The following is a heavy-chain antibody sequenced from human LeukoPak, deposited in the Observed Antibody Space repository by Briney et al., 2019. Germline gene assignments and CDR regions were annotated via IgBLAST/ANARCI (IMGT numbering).Heavy chain of an antibody. Sequence: SETLSLTCTVSLASISSGGYYWSWIRQLPGKGLEWTGNIYDSGTTYSNPSLKSRLTLSVDTSKNQLSLRLTSVTAADTAVYYCASSYSNGWYDYWGQGTLVTVSS. CDR2: IYDSGTT. CDR3: ASSYSNGWYDY. CDR1: LASISSGGYY. D-gene: IGHD4-11*01. J-gene: IGHJ4*02. V-gene: IGHV4-31*03.